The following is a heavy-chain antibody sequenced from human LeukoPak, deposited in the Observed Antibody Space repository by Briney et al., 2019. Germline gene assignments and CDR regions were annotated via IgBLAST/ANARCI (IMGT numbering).Heavy chain of an antibody. CDR2: ISYDGSNK. CDR3: ARSGIAAAGRDY. CDR1: GFTFSSYA. D-gene: IGHD6-13*01. J-gene: IGHJ4*02. V-gene: IGHV3-30*04. Sequence: GGSLRLSCAASGFTFSSYAMHWVRQAPGKGLEWVAVISYDGSNKYYADSVKGRFTISRDNAKNSLYLQMNSLRAEDTAVYYCARSGIAAAGRDYWGQGTLVTVSS.